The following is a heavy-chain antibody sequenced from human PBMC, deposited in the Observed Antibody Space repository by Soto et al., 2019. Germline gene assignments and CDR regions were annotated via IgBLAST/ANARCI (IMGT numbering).Heavy chain of an antibody. CDR1: GYSFTTDG. Sequence: GYSFTTDGISWVRQAPGQGLEWMGWISGYNGDTNNAQKFQDRVTMAIDRSTTTAYLELRSLTSDDTAVYYCAKNGRPPYYYYDGFDFWGQGTVVTVSS. V-gene: IGHV1-18*01. D-gene: IGHD1-26*01. CDR3: AKNGRPPYYYYDGFDF. J-gene: IGHJ4*03. CDR2: ISGYNGDT.